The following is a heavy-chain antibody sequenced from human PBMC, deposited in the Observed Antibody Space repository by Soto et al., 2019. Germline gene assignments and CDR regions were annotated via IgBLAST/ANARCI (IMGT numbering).Heavy chain of an antibody. CDR2: IYHTGTT. V-gene: IGHV4-30-4*01. J-gene: IGHJ5*02. D-gene: IGHD2-2*01. CDR3: ARVMAAMQNWLDP. Sequence: SETLSLTCSVSGGSISSSDYFWSWMRQPPGKGLEWIGFIYHTGTTYYNPSLRSRVTISIDTSKSQFSMKLNSVTAADTAVYYCARVMAAMQNWLDPWGQGTLVTVSS. CDR1: GGSISSSDYF.